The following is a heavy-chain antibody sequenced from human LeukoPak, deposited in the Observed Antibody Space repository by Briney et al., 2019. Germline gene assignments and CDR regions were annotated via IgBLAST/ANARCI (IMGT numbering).Heavy chain of an antibody. V-gene: IGHV3-23*01. CDR3: AKDLGGTYYDMQFGY. D-gene: IGHD3-9*01. CDR1: GFTFSSYA. Sequence: PGGSLRLSCAASGFTFSSYAMSWVRQAPGKGLEWVSAINGSGGSTYYADSVKGRFTISRDNSKNTLYLQMNSLRAEDTAVYYCAKDLGGTYYDMQFGYWGQGTLVTVSS. J-gene: IGHJ4*02. CDR2: INGSGGST.